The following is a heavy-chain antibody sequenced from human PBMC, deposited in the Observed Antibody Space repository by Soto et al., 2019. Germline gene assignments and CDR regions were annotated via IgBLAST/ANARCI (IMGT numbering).Heavy chain of an antibody. Sequence: EVQLVESGGGLVQPGGSLRLSCAGSGFTFSNYWMHWVRQAPGKGLEWVSRIDHDGPTDYADSVGGRFTISRDNAENTLYLQMNSLRPEDTDVYYCVRDSHGDYWGQGTLVTVSS. J-gene: IGHJ4*02. CDR1: GFTFSNYW. CDR3: VRDSHGDY. V-gene: IGHV3-74*01. CDR2: IDHDGPT.